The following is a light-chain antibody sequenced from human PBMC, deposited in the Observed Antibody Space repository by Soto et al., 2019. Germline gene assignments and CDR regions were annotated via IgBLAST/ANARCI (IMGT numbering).Light chain of an antibody. CDR3: AAWDDSLNGNYV. V-gene: IGLV1-44*01. CDR1: SSNIGSNT. J-gene: IGLJ1*01. Sequence: QSALTQPPSASGTPGQRVTISCSGSSSNIGSNTVNWYQQLPGTAPKLLIYSNNQRPSGVPDRFSGSKSGTSASLAISGLQSEDEADYYCAAWDDSLNGNYVFGTRTKVTVL. CDR2: SNN.